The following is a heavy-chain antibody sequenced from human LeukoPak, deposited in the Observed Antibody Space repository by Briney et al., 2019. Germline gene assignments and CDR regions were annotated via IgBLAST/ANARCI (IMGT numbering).Heavy chain of an antibody. Sequence: GGSLRLSCIASGFIFSNYAMSWVRQAPGKGLEWVSIITGSGGGSYYADSVKGRFTISRDNSKNTLYLQMNSLRAEDTAVYYCAKGYCSGGSCYNWDWFDPWGQGTLVTVSS. CDR3: AKGYCSGGSCYNWDWFDP. CDR1: GFIFSNYA. V-gene: IGHV3-23*01. D-gene: IGHD2-15*01. J-gene: IGHJ5*02. CDR2: ITGSGGGS.